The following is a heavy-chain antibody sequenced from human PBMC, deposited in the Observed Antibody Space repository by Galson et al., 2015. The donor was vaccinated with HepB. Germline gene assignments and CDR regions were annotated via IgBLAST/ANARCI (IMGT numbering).Heavy chain of an antibody. CDR2: IIPIFGTA. D-gene: IGHD3-16*02. J-gene: IGHJ5*02. Sequence: SVKVSCKASGGTFSSYAISWVRQAPGQGLEWMGGIIPIFGTANYAQKFQGRVTITADESTSTAYMELSSLRSEDTAVYYCARENSSDDYVWGSYRYLSVWFDPWGQGTLVTVSS. CDR3: ARENSSDDYVWGSYRYLSVWFDP. V-gene: IGHV1-69*13. CDR1: GGTFSSYA.